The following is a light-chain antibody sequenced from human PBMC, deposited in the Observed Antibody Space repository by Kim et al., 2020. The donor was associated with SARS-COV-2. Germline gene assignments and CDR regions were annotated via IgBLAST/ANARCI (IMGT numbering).Light chain of an antibody. CDR3: QQFGSSRPT. Sequence: EIVLTQSPGTLSLSPGEGATLSCRASETVSSSFFAWYQQRPGQAPRLLIYGTSTRATGIPDRFSGSGSGTDFTLTISRLEPEDFAVYYCQQFGSSRPTFGPGTKVEIK. J-gene: IGKJ1*01. CDR1: ETVSSSF. V-gene: IGKV3-20*01. CDR2: GTS.